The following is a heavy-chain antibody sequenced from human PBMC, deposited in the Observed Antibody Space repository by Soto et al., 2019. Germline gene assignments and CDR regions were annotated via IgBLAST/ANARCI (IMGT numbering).Heavy chain of an antibody. D-gene: IGHD4-17*01. CDR2: INHSGST. V-gene: IGHV4-34*01. J-gene: IGHJ4*02. Sequence: SETLSLTCAVYGGSFSGYYWIWIRQPPGKGLEWIGEINHSGSTNYNPSLKSRVTISVDTSKNQFSLKLSSVTAADTAVYHCATYYGDYPYFEYWGQGTLVTVSS. CDR1: GGSFSGYY. CDR3: ATYYGDYPYFEY.